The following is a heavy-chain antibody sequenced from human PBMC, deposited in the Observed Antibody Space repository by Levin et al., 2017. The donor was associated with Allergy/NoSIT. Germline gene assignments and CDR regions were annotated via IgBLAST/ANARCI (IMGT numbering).Heavy chain of an antibody. CDR3: ARRKYEDCSASTSCYPWFDP. D-gene: IGHD2-2*01. CDR1: GYSFTSYW. J-gene: IGHJ5*02. Sequence: GESLKISCKGSGYSFTSYWIVWVRQMPGKGLEWMGIIYPGDSDTRYSPSFQGQVTISADKSISTAYLQWSSLKASDTAMYYCARRKYEDCSASTSCYPWFDPWGQGTLVTVSS. V-gene: IGHV5-51*01. CDR2: IYPGDSDT.